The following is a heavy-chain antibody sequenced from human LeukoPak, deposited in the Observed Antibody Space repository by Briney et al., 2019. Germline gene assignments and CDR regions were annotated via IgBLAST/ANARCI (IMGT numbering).Heavy chain of an antibody. CDR3: ARANYYDSSGPPDY. V-gene: IGHV1-18*01. CDR1: GYTFTRYG. D-gene: IGHD3-22*01. Sequence: ASVKVSCKASGYTFTRYGISWVRQAPGQGLEWMGWISAYNGNTNYAQKLQGRVTMTTDTSTSTAYMELRSLRSDDTAVYYCARANYYDSSGPPDYWGQGTLVTVSS. J-gene: IGHJ4*02. CDR2: ISAYNGNT.